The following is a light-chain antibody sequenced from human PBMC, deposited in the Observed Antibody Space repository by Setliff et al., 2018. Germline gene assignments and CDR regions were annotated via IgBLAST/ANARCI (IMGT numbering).Light chain of an antibody. Sequence: QSVLTQPASVSGSPGQSITISCTGTSSDVGAYNYVSWYQQHPGKAPKLMIYEVSNRPSGVSNRFSGSKSGNTASLTISGLQAEDEADYYCTSYTSTARVFGNGTKGTV. CDR1: SSDVGAYNY. CDR2: EVS. J-gene: IGLJ1*01. V-gene: IGLV2-14*01. CDR3: TSYTSTARV.